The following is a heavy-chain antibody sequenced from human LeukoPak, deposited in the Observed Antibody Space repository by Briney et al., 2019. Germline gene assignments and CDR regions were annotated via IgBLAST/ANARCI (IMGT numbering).Heavy chain of an antibody. CDR1: GGSISSGGYY. J-gene: IGHJ6*03. Sequence: SETLSLTCTVSGGSISSGGYYWSWIRQPPGKGLEWIGYIYHSGSTYYNPSLKSRVTISVDRSKNQFSLKLSSVTAADTAVYYCARGMEDIVVVPAGVSWYMDVWGKGTTVTVSS. V-gene: IGHV4-30-2*01. CDR2: IYHSGST. CDR3: ARGMEDIVVVPAGVSWYMDV. D-gene: IGHD2-2*01.